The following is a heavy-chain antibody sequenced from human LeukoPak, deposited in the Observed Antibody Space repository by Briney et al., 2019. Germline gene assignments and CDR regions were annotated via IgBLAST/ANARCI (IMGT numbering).Heavy chain of an antibody. D-gene: IGHD6-13*01. Sequence: GGSLRLSCAASGFTFSSFSMIWVRQAPGKGLEWLSYISSGSGSIYYADSVKGRFTISRDNAKNSLYLQMNSLGAEDTAVYYCARKRESSSSWYGGLAYWGQGTLVTVSS. CDR1: GFTFSSFS. J-gene: IGHJ4*02. CDR3: ARKRESSSSWYGGLAY. CDR2: ISSGSGSI. V-gene: IGHV3-48*01.